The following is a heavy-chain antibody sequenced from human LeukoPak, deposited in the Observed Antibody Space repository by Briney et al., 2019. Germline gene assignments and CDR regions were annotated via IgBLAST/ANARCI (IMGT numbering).Heavy chain of an antibody. CDR2: IYHSGST. Sequence: PSETLSLTCTVSGYSISSGYYWGWIRQPPGKGLEWIGSIYHSGSTYYNPSLKSRVTISVDTSKNQFSLKLSSVTAADTAVYYCARESRTFGVVVVVATAGDAFDIWGQGTMVTVSS. V-gene: IGHV4-38-2*02. CDR3: ARESRTFGVVVVVATAGDAFDI. J-gene: IGHJ3*02. D-gene: IGHD2-15*01. CDR1: GYSISSGYY.